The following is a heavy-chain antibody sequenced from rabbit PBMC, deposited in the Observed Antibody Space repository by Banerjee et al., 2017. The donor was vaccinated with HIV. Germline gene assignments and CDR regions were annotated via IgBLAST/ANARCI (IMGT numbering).Heavy chain of an antibody. D-gene: IGHD1-1*01. CDR2: VYSGSSGRT. J-gene: IGHJ2*01. V-gene: IGHV1S43*01. Sequence: QQHLEESGGGLVKPGGTLTLTCTASGIDFSSSYWIFWVRQAPGKGLEWIACVYSGSSGRTWYASWVNGRFTISRSTSLNTVDLQMTSLTAADTATYFCARNYVNVFDPWGPGTLVTVS. CDR3: ARNYVNVFDP. CDR1: GIDFSSSYW.